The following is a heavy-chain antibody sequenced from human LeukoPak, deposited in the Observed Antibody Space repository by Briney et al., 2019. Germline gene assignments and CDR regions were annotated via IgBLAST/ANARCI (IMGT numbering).Heavy chain of an antibody. CDR3: AIGTVVVTAFDI. V-gene: IGHV3-30*04. J-gene: IGHJ3*02. D-gene: IGHD3-22*01. CDR2: ISYDGSNK. CDR1: GFTFSSYA. Sequence: GGSLRLSCAASGFTFSSYAMDWVRQAPGKGLEWVAVISYDGSNKYYADSVKGRFTISRDNSKNTLYLQMNSLRAEGTAVYYCAIGTVVVTAFDIWGQGTMVTVSS.